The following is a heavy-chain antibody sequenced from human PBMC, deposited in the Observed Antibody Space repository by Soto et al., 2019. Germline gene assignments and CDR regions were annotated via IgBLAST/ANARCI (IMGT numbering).Heavy chain of an antibody. J-gene: IGHJ6*02. Sequence: QVQVVQSGDEVKETGAAVRVSCKTSGYSFTAYGISWMRQAPGQRREWMGWISCYNGKTKYAQKVQGRVTMTTDTSTSTAYMEVRSLTSDATAIYYCARDAPPPELRFLEWHNYDYNGMDVWGQGTTVTVSS. CDR3: ARDAPPPELRFLEWHNYDYNGMDV. V-gene: IGHV1-18*01. CDR2: ISCYNGKT. CDR1: GYSFTAYG. D-gene: IGHD3-3*01.